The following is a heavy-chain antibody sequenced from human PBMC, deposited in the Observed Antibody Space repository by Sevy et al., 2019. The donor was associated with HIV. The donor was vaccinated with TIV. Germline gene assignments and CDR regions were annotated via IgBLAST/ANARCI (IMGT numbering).Heavy chain of an antibody. J-gene: IGHJ4*02. D-gene: IGHD3-22*01. V-gene: IGHV1-24*01. CDR3: AKTKDYYYSSGCPFDY. CDR1: GYTLTQLS. Sequence: ASVKVSCKVSGYTLTQLSMHWVRQAPGKGLEWMGSFDPEDGETIYAQKLQGRVTMTEDTSADTAYMELNSLRSEDTAVYYFAKTKDYYYSSGCPFDYWGQGTPVTVSS. CDR2: FDPEDGET.